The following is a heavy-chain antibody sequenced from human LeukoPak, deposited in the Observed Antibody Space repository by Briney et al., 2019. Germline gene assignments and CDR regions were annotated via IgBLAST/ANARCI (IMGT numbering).Heavy chain of an antibody. CDR2: ISYDGRNK. CDR1: GFTFNNYG. V-gene: IGHV3-30*18. Sequence: PPGGSLRLSCAASGFTFNNYGMHWVRQAPGKGLEWVAVISYDGRNKHYPDSVKGRFAISRDISTDTLWLQMDSLRTEDTAVYYCAKGPLRGTAAAIDYWGQGTLVTVSS. CDR3: AKGPLRGTAAAIDY. D-gene: IGHD2-2*01. J-gene: IGHJ4*02.